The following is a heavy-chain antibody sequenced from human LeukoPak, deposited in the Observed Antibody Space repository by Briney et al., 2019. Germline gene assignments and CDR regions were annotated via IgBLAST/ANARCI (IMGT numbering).Heavy chain of an antibody. Sequence: GGSLRLSCTASGFTFCDYAMNWFRQAPGKGLEWVGFIRSKGYGGKKIYAACGKGRFTISRDDSKSIAYLQMNSLKTEDTAVYYCTRVVDTAMVTIDVWGQGTTVTVSS. D-gene: IGHD5-18*01. CDR2: IRSKGYGGKK. CDR1: GFTFCDYA. CDR3: TRVVDTAMVTIDV. J-gene: IGHJ6*02. V-gene: IGHV3-49*03.